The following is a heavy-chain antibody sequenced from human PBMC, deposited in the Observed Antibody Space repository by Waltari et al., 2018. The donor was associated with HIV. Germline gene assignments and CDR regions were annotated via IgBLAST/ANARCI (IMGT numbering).Heavy chain of an antibody. CDR2: IYSGGIT. D-gene: IGHD2-15*01. CDR1: EFTAHPTH. CDR3: ARLGYCSGGRCGYYYYYAMDV. V-gene: IGHV3-66*02. J-gene: IGHJ6*02. Sequence: EVQLVESGGDLVQPGGYLTLSCEAPEFTAHPTHNSWAPHVSGKGLEWVSVIYSGGITDYADSVKGRFTISRDNSKNTLYLHMSSLRAEDTAVYFCARLGYCSGGRCGYYYYYAMDVWGQGTTVTVTS.